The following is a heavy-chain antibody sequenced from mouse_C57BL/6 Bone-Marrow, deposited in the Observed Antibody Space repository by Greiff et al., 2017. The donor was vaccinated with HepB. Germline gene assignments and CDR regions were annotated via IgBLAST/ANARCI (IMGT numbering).Heavy chain of an antibody. Sequence: EVKLMESGGGLVKPGGSLKLSCAASGFTFSDYGMHWVRQAPEKGLEWVAYISSGSSTIYYADTVKGRFTISRDNAKNTLFLQMTSLRSEDTAMYYCAREGDYGAMDYWGQGTSVTVSS. CDR2: ISSGSSTI. V-gene: IGHV5-17*01. CDR3: AREGDYGAMDY. J-gene: IGHJ4*01. CDR1: GFTFSDYG.